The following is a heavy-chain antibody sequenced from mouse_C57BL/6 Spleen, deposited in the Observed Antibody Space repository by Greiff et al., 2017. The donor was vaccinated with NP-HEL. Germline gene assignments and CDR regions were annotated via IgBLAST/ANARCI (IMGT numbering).Heavy chain of an antibody. D-gene: IGHD1-1*01. CDR1: GYAFSSYW. J-gene: IGHJ1*03. V-gene: IGHV1-80*01. CDR3: ARSGYGSSYGYFDV. CDR2: IYPGDGDT. Sequence: VKLMESGAELVKPGASAKISCKASGYAFSSYWMNWVKQRPGKGLEWIGQIYPGDGDTNYNGKFKGKATLTADKSSSTAYMQLSSLTSEDSAVYFCARSGYGSSYGYFDVWGTGTTVTVSS.